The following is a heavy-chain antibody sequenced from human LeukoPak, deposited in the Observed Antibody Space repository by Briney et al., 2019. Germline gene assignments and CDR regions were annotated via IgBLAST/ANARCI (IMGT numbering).Heavy chain of an antibody. V-gene: IGHV3-23*01. CDR2: ISSGGST. Sequence: GGSLRLSCAPSVFTYSNYHMNSLRQSRGKALEWVSVISSGGSTSYADSVKGRCTISRDNYKNTVYLQMNSLRAEDTAVYYCAKRAHHLDAFDIWGQGTMVTVSS. CDR1: VFTYSNYH. J-gene: IGHJ3*02. D-gene: IGHD1-14*01. CDR3: AKRAHHLDAFDI.